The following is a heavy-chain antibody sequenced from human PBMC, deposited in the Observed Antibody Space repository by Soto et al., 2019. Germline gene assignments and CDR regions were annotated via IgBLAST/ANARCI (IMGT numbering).Heavy chain of an antibody. Sequence: ASVKVSCKASGYTFTNYGISWVRQAPGQGLEWMGWISAYNGNTNYAQKLQGRVTMTTDTSTSTAYIELRSLRSDDTAVYYCARVDDFPGVAYFDYWGPGALVTVSS. CDR3: ARVDDFPGVAYFDY. J-gene: IGHJ4*02. CDR2: ISAYNGNT. D-gene: IGHD3-3*01. V-gene: IGHV1-18*04. CDR1: GYTFTNYG.